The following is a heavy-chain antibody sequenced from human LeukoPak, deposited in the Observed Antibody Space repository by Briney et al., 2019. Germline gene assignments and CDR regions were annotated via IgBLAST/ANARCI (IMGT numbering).Heavy chain of an antibody. V-gene: IGHV1-18*01. J-gene: IGHJ4*02. CDR1: GYTLTSYG. CDR3: ARSYYYGSGSYSDY. D-gene: IGHD3-10*01. CDR2: ISAYNGNT. Sequence: ASVKVSCKASGYTLTSYGISWVRQAPGQGLEWMGWISAYNGNTNYAHKFQVRVTMTTDTSTSTAYMELRSLRSDDTAVYYCARSYYYGSGSYSDYWGQGTLVTVSS.